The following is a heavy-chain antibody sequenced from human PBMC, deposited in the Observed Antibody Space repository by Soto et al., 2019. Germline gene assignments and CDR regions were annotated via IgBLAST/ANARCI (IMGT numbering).Heavy chain of an antibody. D-gene: IGHD3-22*01. CDR1: GGTFSRYA. CDR2: IVPIFGKP. V-gene: IGHV1-69*13. CDR3: ARGVDYDSSAYYFFF. Sequence: SVKVSCKXSGGTFSRYALNWVRQAPGQGPEWMGGIVPIFGKPNYAQKFQGRVTITADESTSTAYLELSSLRSEDTAVYYCARGVDYDSSAYYFFFWGQGTLVTVSS. J-gene: IGHJ4*02.